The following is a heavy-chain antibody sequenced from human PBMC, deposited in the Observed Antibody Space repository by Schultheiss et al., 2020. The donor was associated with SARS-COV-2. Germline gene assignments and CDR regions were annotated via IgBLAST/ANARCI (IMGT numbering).Heavy chain of an antibody. CDR3: ARASIAARSFDY. CDR2: INHSGST. V-gene: IGHV4-39*07. J-gene: IGHJ4*02. CDR1: GGSISSSSYY. D-gene: IGHD6-6*01. Sequence: SETLSLTCTVSGGSISSSSYYWGWIRQPPGKGLEWIGEINHSGSTNYNPSLKSRVTISVDTSKNQFSLKLSSVTAADTAVYYCARASIAARSFDYWGQGTLVTVSS.